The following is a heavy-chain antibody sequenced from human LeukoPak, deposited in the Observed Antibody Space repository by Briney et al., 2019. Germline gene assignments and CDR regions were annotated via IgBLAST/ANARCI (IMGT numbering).Heavy chain of an antibody. CDR1: GGSISSGGYY. J-gene: IGHJ6*02. CDR3: ARRGGPVVTPKGNSYYYYGMDV. Sequence: NPSQTLSLTCTVSGGSISSGGYYWSWIRQHPGKGLEWIGYIYYSGSTYYNPSLKSRVTISVDTSKNQFSLKLSSVTAADTAVYYCARRGGPVVTPKGNSYYYYGMDVWGQGTTVTVSS. CDR2: IYYSGST. D-gene: IGHD4-23*01. V-gene: IGHV4-31*03.